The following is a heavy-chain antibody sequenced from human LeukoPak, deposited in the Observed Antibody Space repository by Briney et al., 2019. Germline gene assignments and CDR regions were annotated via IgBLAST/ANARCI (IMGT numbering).Heavy chain of an antibody. V-gene: IGHV3-30*18. D-gene: IGHD6-13*01. CDR3: AKVQAAGTGGYFDY. Sequence: GGSLRLSCAASGFTLSSYGMHWVRQAPGKGLEWVAVISYDGSNKYYADSVKGRFTISRDNSKNTLYLQMNSLRAEDTAVYYCAKVQAAGTGGYFDYWGQGTLVTVSS. J-gene: IGHJ4*02. CDR1: GFTLSSYG. CDR2: ISYDGSNK.